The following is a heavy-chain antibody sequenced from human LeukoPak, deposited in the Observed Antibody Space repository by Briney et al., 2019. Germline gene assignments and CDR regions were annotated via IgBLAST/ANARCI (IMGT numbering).Heavy chain of an antibody. Sequence: GGSLRLSCAASGFTFSSYSMNWVRQAPGKGLEWVSSISSSSSYIYYADSVKGRFTISRDNAKNSLYLQMSSLRAEDTAVYYCAKDERNWNYNLASQTYDWGQGTLVTVSS. V-gene: IGHV3-21*04. CDR1: GFTFSSYS. D-gene: IGHD1-7*01. J-gene: IGHJ4*02. CDR2: ISSSSSYI. CDR3: AKDERNWNYNLASQTYD.